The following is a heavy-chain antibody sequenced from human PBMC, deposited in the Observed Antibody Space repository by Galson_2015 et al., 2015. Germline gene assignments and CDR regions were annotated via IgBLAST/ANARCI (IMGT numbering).Heavy chain of an antibody. D-gene: IGHD2-15*01. J-gene: IGHJ2*01. CDR1: GGSISSYY. CDR2: IYYSGST. Sequence: SETLSLTCIVSGGSISSYYWSWIRQPPGKGLEWIGYIYYSGSTNYNPSLKSRVTISVDTSGNQFSLKLSSVTAADTAVYYCARERYCTGGSCYRWYFDLWGRGTLVTVSS. CDR3: ARERYCTGGSCYRWYFDL. V-gene: IGHV4-59*01.